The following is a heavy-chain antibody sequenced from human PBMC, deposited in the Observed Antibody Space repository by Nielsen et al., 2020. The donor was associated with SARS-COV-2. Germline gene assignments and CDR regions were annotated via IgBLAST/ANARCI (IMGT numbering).Heavy chain of an antibody. CDR3: AKARIAVAGIDY. CDR1: GFTVSSNY. D-gene: IGHD6-19*01. CDR2: IYSGGST. V-gene: IGHV3-53*01. Sequence: GESLKISCAASGFTVSSNYMSWVRQAPGKGLEWVSVIYSGGSTYYADSVKGRFTISRDNSKNTLYLQMNSLRAEDTAVYYCAKARIAVAGIDYWGQGTLVTVSS. J-gene: IGHJ4*02.